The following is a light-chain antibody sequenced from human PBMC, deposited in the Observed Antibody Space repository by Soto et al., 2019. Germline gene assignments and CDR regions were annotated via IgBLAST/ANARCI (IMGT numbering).Light chain of an antibody. CDR1: ISDVGTYNY. Sequence: AQPPSAFGSPGQSFTISCTETISDVGTYNYVSWYQQHPGKAPKLMIYEVNKRPAGVPDRFSGSKSGIMASLTVSGLQAEDEADYYCSSYAGNNNLSVFGTGTKVTVL. CDR2: EVN. V-gene: IGLV2-8*01. J-gene: IGLJ1*01. CDR3: SSYAGNNNLSV.